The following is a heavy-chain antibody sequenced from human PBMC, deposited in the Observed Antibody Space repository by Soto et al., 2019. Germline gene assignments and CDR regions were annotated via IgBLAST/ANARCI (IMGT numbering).Heavy chain of an antibody. CDR1: GGTFSSYA. V-gene: IGHV1-69*01. CDR2: IIPIFGTA. CDR3: ARDGAPIVVVPAAIGLDYGMDV. J-gene: IGHJ6*02. Sequence: QVQLVQSGAEVKKPGSSVKVSCKASGGTFSSYAISWVRQAPGQGLEWMGGIIPIFGTANYAQKFQGRVTITADESTSTAYMELSSLRSADTAVYYCARDGAPIVVVPAAIGLDYGMDVWGQGTTVTVSS. D-gene: IGHD2-2*01.